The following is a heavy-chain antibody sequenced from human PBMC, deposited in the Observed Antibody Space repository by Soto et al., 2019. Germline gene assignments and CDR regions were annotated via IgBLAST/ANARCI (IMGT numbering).Heavy chain of an antibody. CDR3: ARVVRSNLSLGMFAN. V-gene: IGHV1-18*01. D-gene: IGHD3-10*02. Sequence: ASVKVSCKASGYTFTSYGISWVRQAPGQGLEWMGWISAYNGNTNYAQKLQGRVTMTTDTSTSTAYMELRSLRSDDTAVYYCARVVRSNLSLGMFANWGQGTLVTVSS. CDR1: GYTFTSYG. J-gene: IGHJ4*02. CDR2: ISAYNGNT.